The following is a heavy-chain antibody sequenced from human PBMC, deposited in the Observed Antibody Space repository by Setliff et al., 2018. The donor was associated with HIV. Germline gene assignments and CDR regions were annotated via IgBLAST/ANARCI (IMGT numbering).Heavy chain of an antibody. CDR3: ARVSSGTCYSEFYYYMDV. Sequence: SETLSLTCAVSGGSISSRNWWSWVRQSPGKGLEWIAYVYYVGDTNYNPSLKSRVTVSVDTSKNQFSLKLTSVAAADTAVYYCARVSSGTCYSEFYYYMDVWGKGTTVTVSS. CDR2: VYYVGDT. J-gene: IGHJ6*03. CDR1: GGSISSRNW. V-gene: IGHV4-4*02. D-gene: IGHD2-21*02.